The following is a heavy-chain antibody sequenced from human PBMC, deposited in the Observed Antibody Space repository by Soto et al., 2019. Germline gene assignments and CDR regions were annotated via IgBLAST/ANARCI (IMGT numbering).Heavy chain of an antibody. CDR1: GGSFSGHY. CDR3: ARGTSGSHDAFDI. J-gene: IGHJ3*02. V-gene: IGHV4-34*01. CDR2: INHSGST. D-gene: IGHD2-15*01. Sequence: QVQLQQWGAGLLKPSETLSLTCAVYGGSFSGHYWSWIRQPPGKGLEWIGQINHSGSTNYNPSLKSRVTISIDTSKNQFSLNQSSVTAADTTVYYCARGTSGSHDAFDIWGQGTMVTVSS.